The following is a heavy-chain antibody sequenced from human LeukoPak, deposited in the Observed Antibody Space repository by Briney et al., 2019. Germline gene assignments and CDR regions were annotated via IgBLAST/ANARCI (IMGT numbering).Heavy chain of an antibody. CDR3: ARDHLSSIAAAGPSAY. CDR2: INPNSGGT. V-gene: IGHV1-2*02. J-gene: IGHJ4*02. CDR1: GYTFTGYY. Sequence: ASVKVSCKASGYTFTGYYMHWVRQAPGQGLEWMGWINPNSGGTNYAQKFQGRVTMTTDTSTSTAYMELRSLRSDDTAVYYCARDHLSSIAAAGPSAYWGQGTLVTVSS. D-gene: IGHD6-13*01.